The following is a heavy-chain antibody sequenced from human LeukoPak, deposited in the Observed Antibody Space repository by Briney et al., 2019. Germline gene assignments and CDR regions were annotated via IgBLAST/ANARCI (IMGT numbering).Heavy chain of an antibody. CDR1: GFTFSSYW. D-gene: IGHD1-26*01. V-gene: IGHV3-7*01. CDR3: AREAPHSGSYNR. Sequence: GYLRLSCAASGFTFSSYWMSWVRQAPGKGLEWVANIKQDGSEKYYVDSVKGRFTISRDNDKNSLYLQMNSLRAEDTAVYYCAREAPHSGSYNRWGQGTLVTVSS. CDR2: IKQDGSEK. J-gene: IGHJ5*02.